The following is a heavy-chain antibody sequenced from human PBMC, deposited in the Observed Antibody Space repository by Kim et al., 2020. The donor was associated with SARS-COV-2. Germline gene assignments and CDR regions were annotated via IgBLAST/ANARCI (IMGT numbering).Heavy chain of an antibody. CDR2: INAGNGNT. CDR1: GYTFTSYA. CDR3: ARDPDYYGSGSYYYYYGMDV. D-gene: IGHD3-10*01. J-gene: IGHJ6*02. V-gene: IGHV1-3*01. Sequence: ASVKVSCKASGYTFTSYAMHWVRQAPGQRLEWMGWINAGNGNTKYSQKFQGRVTITRDTSASTAYMELSSLRSEDTAVYYCARDPDYYGSGSYYYYYGMDVWGQGTTVTVSS.